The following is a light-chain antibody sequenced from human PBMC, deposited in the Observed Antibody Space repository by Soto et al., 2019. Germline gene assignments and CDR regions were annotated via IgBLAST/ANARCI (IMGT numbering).Light chain of an antibody. V-gene: IGKV1-9*01. CDR1: QAINNY. J-gene: IGKJ3*01. Sequence: IQLTQSPSSLYASVGDRVTITCRASQAINNYLAWYQQKPGKAPQLLIYGASTLQSGVPSRFSGSGSGTHFTLTVSSLQPEDFATYYCQQLFIYPPTFGPGTKVDI. CDR3: QQLFIYPPT. CDR2: GAS.